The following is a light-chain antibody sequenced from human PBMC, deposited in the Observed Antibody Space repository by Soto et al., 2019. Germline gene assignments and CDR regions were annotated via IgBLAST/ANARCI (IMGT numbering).Light chain of an antibody. J-gene: IGLJ2*01. V-gene: IGLV1-44*01. Sequence: QSVLTQPPSASGTPGQRVSISCSGSSSNIGSNSVTWYQQFLGKAPKLLIYGSNQRPSGVPDRFSGSKSGTSASLAISGLQSEDESDSYCAAWDDTLNGPVFGGGTKLTVL. CDR2: GSN. CDR1: SSNIGSNS. CDR3: AAWDDTLNGPV.